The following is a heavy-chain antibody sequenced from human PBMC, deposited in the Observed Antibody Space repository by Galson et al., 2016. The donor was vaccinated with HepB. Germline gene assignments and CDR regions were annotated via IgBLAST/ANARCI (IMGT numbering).Heavy chain of an antibody. CDR1: GFTFNTYW. CDR3: AREAKLAAPDYYGMDV. J-gene: IGHJ6*02. CDR2: INSDGSTT. D-gene: IGHD6-13*01. V-gene: IGHV3-74*01. Sequence: SLRLSCAASGFTFNTYWLGWVRQGPGKGLVWVSRINSDGSTTTYAASVKGRFTISRDNAKKTQYLQMNSQRSEDTAVYYCAREAKLAAPDYYGMDVWGQGTTVTVSS.